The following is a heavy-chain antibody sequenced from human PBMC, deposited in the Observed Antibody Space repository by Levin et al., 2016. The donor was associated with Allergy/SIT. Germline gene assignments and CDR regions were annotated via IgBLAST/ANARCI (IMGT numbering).Heavy chain of an antibody. V-gene: IGHV4-34*01. CDR2: INHSGST. D-gene: IGHD2-15*01. J-gene: IGHJ6*02. CDR3: ASSLVPIFINCSGGSCYSGTDYYYYGMDV. Sequence: WIRQPPGKGLEWIGEINHSGSTNYNPSLKSRVTISVDTSKNQFSLKLSSVTAADTAVYYCASSLVPIFINCSGGSCYSGTDYYYYGMDVWGQGTTVTVSS.